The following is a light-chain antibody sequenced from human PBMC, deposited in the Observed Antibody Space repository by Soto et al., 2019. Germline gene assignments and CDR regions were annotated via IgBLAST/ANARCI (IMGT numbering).Light chain of an antibody. CDR1: QSISSW. CDR3: QKYNSAPWT. Sequence: DIQMTQSPSTLSASVGDRVTITCRASQSISSWLAWYQQKPGKAPKLLIYKASSLESGVPSRFSGSGSGTEFTLTISSLQPEDVAIYYCQKYNSAPWTFGQGTKVDIK. V-gene: IGKV1-5*03. CDR2: KAS. J-gene: IGKJ1*01.